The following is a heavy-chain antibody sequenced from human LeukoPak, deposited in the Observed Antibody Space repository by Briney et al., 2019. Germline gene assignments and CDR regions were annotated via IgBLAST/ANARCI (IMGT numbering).Heavy chain of an antibody. CDR2: IYHSGST. Sequence: PSETLSLTCTVSGYSISSGYYWGWIRQPPGKGLEWIGSIYHSGSTNYNPSLKRRVTISVDTSKNQFSLKLSSVTAADTAVYYCARDRSYYLGDAFDIWGQGTMLTVSS. J-gene: IGHJ3*02. V-gene: IGHV4-38-2*02. CDR1: GYSISSGYY. D-gene: IGHD1-26*01. CDR3: ARDRSYYLGDAFDI.